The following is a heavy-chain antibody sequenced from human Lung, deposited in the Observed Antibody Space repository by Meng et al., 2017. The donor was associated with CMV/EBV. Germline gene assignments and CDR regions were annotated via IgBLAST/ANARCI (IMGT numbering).Heavy chain of an antibody. Sequence: CTVSGGSVSSGSYYWSWIRQPPGKGLEWIGYIYYSGSTNYNPSLKSRVTISVDTSKNQFSLKLSSVTAADTAVCYCARDHGSGTVDYWGQGTLVTVSS. J-gene: IGHJ4*02. CDR1: GGSVSSGSYY. CDR3: ARDHGSGTVDY. D-gene: IGHD3-10*01. V-gene: IGHV4-61*01. CDR2: IYYSGST.